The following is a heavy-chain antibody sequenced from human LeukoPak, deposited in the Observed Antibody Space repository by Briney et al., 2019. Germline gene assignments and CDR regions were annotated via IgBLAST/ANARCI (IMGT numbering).Heavy chain of an antibody. CDR1: GYTFTSYG. Sequence: ASVKVSCKASGYTFTSYGISWVRQAPGQGREWMGWISAYNGNTNYAQKLQGRVTMTTDTSTSTAYMELRSLRSDDTAVYYCARGALRVTGTLPFDYWGQGTLVTVSS. CDR2: ISAYNGNT. V-gene: IGHV1-18*01. CDR3: ARGALRVTGTLPFDY. D-gene: IGHD1-20*01. J-gene: IGHJ4*02.